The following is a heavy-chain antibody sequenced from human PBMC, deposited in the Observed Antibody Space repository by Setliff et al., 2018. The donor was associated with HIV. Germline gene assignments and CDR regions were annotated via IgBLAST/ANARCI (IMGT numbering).Heavy chain of an antibody. Sequence: GGSLRLSCAASGITFSRYAMHWVRQAPGKGLEYVSGIKSDGGSTYYANSVKGRFTISRDNAKKSLFLQMNSLRAEDTALYYCARIVYYDSNLDHWGQGTLVTVSS. CDR2: IKSDGGST. CDR3: ARIVYYDSNLDH. V-gene: IGHV3-64*01. J-gene: IGHJ4*02. CDR1: GITFSRYA. D-gene: IGHD3-22*01.